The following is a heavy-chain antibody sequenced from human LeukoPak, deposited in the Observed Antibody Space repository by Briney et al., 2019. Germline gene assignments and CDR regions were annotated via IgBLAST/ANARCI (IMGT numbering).Heavy chain of an antibody. CDR1: GYTFTAYY. V-gene: IGHV1-2*02. CDR3: TSNGPDGDYSY. J-gene: IGHJ4*02. Sequence: GASVKVSCKASGYTFTAYYMHWVRLAPGQGLEWMGWINPNSGATKYTPKFQGRVAMTRDTSISTAYLELSRLRSDDTAVYYCTSNGPDGDYSYWGQGTLVTVSS. D-gene: IGHD4-17*01. CDR2: INPNSGAT.